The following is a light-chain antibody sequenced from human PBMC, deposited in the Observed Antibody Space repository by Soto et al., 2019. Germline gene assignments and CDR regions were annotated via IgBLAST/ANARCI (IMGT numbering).Light chain of an antibody. CDR2: EVI. J-gene: IGLJ2*01. Sequence: QSVLSQPPSASGSPGQSVTISSTGSSSDVGGYNFVSWYQHLPGKAPKLMIYEVIQRPSGVPDRFSGSKSGNTASLTVSGLQAEDEADYYCSSYAGSDNFVLFGGGTKLTVL. V-gene: IGLV2-8*01. CDR1: SSDVGGYNF. CDR3: SSYAGSDNFVL.